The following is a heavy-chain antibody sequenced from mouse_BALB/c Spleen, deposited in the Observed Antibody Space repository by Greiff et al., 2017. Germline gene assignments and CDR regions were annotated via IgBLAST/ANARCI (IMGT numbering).Heavy chain of an antibody. Sequence: EVQVVESGGGLVKPGGSLKLSCAASGFTFSDYYMYWVRQTPEKRLEWVATISDGGSYTYYPDSVKGRFTISRDNAKNNLYLQMSSLKSEDTAMYYCARGTPYYFDYWGQGTTLTVSS. J-gene: IGHJ2*01. CDR3: ARGTPYYFDY. CDR2: ISDGGSYT. V-gene: IGHV5-4*02. CDR1: GFTFSDYY.